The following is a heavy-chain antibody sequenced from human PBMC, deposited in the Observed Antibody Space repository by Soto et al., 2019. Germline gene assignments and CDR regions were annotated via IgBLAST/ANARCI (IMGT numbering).Heavy chain of an antibody. CDR3: ARAYGSGRTENYYYYGMDV. J-gene: IGHJ6*02. D-gene: IGHD3-10*01. Sequence: SETLSLTCTVSGGSISSYYWSWIWQPPGKGLEWIGYIYYSGSTNYNPSLKSRVTISVDTSKNQFSLKLSSVTAADTAVYYCARAYGSGRTENYYYYGMDVWGQGTTVT. CDR2: IYYSGST. V-gene: IGHV4-59*08. CDR1: GGSISSYY.